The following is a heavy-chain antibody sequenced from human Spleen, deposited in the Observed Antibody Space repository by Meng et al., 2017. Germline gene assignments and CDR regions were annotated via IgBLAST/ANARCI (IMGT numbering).Heavy chain of an antibody. V-gene: IGHV1-18*01. D-gene: IGHD1-26*01. CDR1: GYTFTSYG. CDR2: ISAYYGTT. J-gene: IGHJ4*02. Sequence: QIHLVQSGAELKKPGASVKVSCKTSGYTFTSYGISWVRQAPGQGLEWMGWISAYYGTTYYAQEFQGRLTVTTDTSASTGYMELRSLTSDDTAVYYCARVGELIRDYWGQGTLVTVSS. CDR3: ARVGELIRDY.